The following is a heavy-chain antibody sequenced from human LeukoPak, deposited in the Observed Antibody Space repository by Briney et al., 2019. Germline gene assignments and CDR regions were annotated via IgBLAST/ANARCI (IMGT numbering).Heavy chain of an antibody. J-gene: IGHJ4*02. CDR1: GYHFPDYY. CDR2: INPNSGGT. V-gene: IGHV1-2*02. CDR3: ARKSSKTFFD. Sequence: ASVKLSCKASGYHFPDYYIHWLRQAPGQGLQWMGRINPNSGGTDYAQKFQDRVTMTRDTSITTVYMELSSLRSDDTAFFYCARKSSKTFFDWGQGTLVTVSS. D-gene: IGHD3-3*01.